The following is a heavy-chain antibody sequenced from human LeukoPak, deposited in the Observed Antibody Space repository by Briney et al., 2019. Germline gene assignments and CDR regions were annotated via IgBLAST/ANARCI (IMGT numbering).Heavy chain of an antibody. CDR2: VSCGSTYT. CDR3: AKDRYSGLNTIDY. V-gene: IGHV3-11*06. J-gene: IGHJ4*02. CDR1: GFTFSDCY. Sequence: GGSLRLSCAASGFTFSDCYMNWIRQAPGKGLEWVSYVSCGSTYTNYADSVKGRFTVSRDNSKSTLYLQMNSLRAEDTAVYYCAKDRYSGLNTIDYWGQGTLVTVSS. D-gene: IGHD6-13*01.